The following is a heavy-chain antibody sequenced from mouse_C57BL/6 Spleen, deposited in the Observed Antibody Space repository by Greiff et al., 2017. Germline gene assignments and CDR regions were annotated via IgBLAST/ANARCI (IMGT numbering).Heavy chain of an antibody. CDR3: ARYYSNFGGFAY. Sequence: VKLLQSGAELARPGASVKMSCKASGYTFTSYTMHWVKQRPGQGLEWIGYINPSSGYTKNYQKFKDKATLTANKSSSTAYMQLSNLTAEDSAVYYCARYYSNFGGFAYWGQGTLGTVSA. CDR1: GYTFTSYT. D-gene: IGHD2-5*01. J-gene: IGHJ3*01. CDR2: INPSSGYT. V-gene: IGHV1-4*01.